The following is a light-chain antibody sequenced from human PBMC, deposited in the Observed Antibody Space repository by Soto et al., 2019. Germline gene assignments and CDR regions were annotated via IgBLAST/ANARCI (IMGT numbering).Light chain of an antibody. J-gene: IGLJ1*01. Sequence: QSVLTQPASVSGSPGQSITISCTGSSSDVGSYNLVSWYQQLPGKAPKLVIYEVSARPSGVSNRFSGSKSGNTASLIISGLQAEDEADYYCCSYTGTNTYVFGTGTKVTVL. CDR3: CSYTGTNTYV. V-gene: IGLV2-14*02. CDR1: SSDVGSYNL. CDR2: EVS.